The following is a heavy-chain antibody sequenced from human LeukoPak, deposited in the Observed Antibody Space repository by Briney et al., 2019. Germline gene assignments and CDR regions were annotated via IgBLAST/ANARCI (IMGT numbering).Heavy chain of an antibody. D-gene: IGHD6-19*01. J-gene: IGHJ6*02. V-gene: IGHV3-21*01. CDR1: GFTFSSYS. Sequence: GGSLRLSCAASGFTFSSYSMNWVRQAPGKGLEWVSSISSSSSYIYYADSVKGRFTISRDNAKNSLYLQMNSLRAEDTAVYYCAREGLWLPNYGMDVWGQGTTVTVSS. CDR3: AREGLWLPNYGMDV. CDR2: ISSSSSYI.